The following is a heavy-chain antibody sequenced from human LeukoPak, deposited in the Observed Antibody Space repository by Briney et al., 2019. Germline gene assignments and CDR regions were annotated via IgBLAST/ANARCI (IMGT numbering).Heavy chain of an antibody. CDR2: IIPIFGTA. D-gene: IGHD5-18*01. J-gene: IGHJ4*02. CDR1: GGTFHTYT. Sequence: SVKVSCKASGGTFHTYTINWVRQAPGQGLECMGGIIPIFGTANYAQKLQGRVTITTDEATSTVYMELSSLRSEDTAVYYCARSPSGGYSDPIDYWGQGTLVTVSS. V-gene: IGHV1-69*05. CDR3: ARSPSGGYSDPIDY.